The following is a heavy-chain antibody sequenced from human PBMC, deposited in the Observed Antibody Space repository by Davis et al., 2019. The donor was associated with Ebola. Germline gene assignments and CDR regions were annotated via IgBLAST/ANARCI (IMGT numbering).Heavy chain of an antibody. J-gene: IGHJ4*02. Sequence: SETLSLTCAVYGGSFSGYYWSWIRQPPGEGLQWIGSFFYTGSSYFNPSLKSRVTVSVDTSKNQFSLKLDSVTAADTAVYYCAIQIVGATRVFDYWGQGTLVTVSS. D-gene: IGHD1-26*01. V-gene: IGHV4-34*12. CDR2: FFYTGSS. CDR3: AIQIVGATRVFDY. CDR1: GGSFSGYY.